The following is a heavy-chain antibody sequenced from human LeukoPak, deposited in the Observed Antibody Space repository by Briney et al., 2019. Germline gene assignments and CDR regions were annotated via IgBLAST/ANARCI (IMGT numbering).Heavy chain of an antibody. J-gene: IGHJ4*02. Sequence: RRGESLKISCKGSGYSSTSYWIGWVRQMPGKGLEWMGIIYPGDSDTRYSPSFQGQVTISADKSISTAYLQWSSLKASDTAMYYCARPQYYYDSSGYSYYFDYWGQGTLVTVSS. CDR1: GYSSTSYW. CDR2: IYPGDSDT. CDR3: ARPQYYYDSSGYSYYFDY. D-gene: IGHD3-22*01. V-gene: IGHV5-51*01.